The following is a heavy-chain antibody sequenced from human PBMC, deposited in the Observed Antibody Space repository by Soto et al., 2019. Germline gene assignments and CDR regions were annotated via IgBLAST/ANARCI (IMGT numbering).Heavy chain of an antibody. CDR1: GGSISSSNW. V-gene: IGHV4-4*02. CDR3: ARSRKSSSGYFDY. Sequence: SETLSLTCAVSGGSISSSNWWSWVRQPPGKGLEWIGEIYHSGSTNYNPSLKSRVTISVDKSKNQFSLKLSSVTAADTAVYYCARSRKSSSGYFDYWGQGTLVTVSS. CDR2: IYHSGST. J-gene: IGHJ4*02. D-gene: IGHD6-6*01.